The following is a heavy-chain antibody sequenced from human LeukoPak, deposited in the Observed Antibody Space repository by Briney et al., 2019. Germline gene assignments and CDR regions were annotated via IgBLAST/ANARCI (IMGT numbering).Heavy chain of an antibody. CDR2: ISSSSSTI. V-gene: IGHV3-48*02. CDR3: ARDGVVGVTGFGSY. J-gene: IGHJ4*02. Sequence: GGSLRLSCAASGFTFSSYNMNWVRQAPGEGLEWVSYISSSSSTIYYADSVKGRFTVSRDNAKNSLYLQMNSLRDEDTAVYYCARDGVVGVTGFGSYWGQGTLVTVSS. D-gene: IGHD1-26*01. CDR1: GFTFSSYN.